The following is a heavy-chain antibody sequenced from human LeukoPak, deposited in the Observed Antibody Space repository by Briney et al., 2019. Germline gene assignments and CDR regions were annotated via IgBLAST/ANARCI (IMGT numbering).Heavy chain of an antibody. CDR3: ARGHLGLSS. CDR1: GGSISGYS. V-gene: IGHV4-59*01. D-gene: IGHD3-10*01. CDR2: FHNSRTT. Sequence: PSETLSLTCTVSGGSISGYSWTWIRQPPGQGLEWIGYFHNSRTTSYNPSLTGRVIISVDTAMDQISLKLNSVTAADTAVYYCARGHLGLSSWGQGTLVTVSS. J-gene: IGHJ4*02.